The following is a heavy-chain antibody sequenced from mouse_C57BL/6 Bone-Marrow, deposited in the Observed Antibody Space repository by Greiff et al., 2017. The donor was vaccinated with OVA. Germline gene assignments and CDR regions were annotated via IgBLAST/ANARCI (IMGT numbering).Heavy chain of an antibody. CDR1: GYAFSSSW. CDR2: IFPGDGDT. J-gene: IGHJ4*01. Sequence: QVQLQQSGPELVKPGASVKISCKASGYAFSSSWMNWVKQRPGKGLEWIGRIFPGDGDTKYNGQFKGKATITADKSSSTAYMQLSSLTSEDSAVYFFASPAQATPFYYAMDYWGQGTSVTVSS. CDR3: ASPAQATPFYYAMDY. V-gene: IGHV1-82*01. D-gene: IGHD3-2*02.